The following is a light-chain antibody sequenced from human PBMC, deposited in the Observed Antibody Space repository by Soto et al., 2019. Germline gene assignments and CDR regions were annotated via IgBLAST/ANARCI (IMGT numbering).Light chain of an antibody. CDR2: TAS. J-gene: IGKJ1*01. CDR3: LQDYNYPRT. CDR1: QDIGND. Sequence: IQMTQSPSSMSASVGDRVTITCRASQDIGNDLGWYQQKPGKAPRLLISTASTLESGVLARFSGSGSCTHFILTISSLQPEDFATYFCLQDYNYPRTFGQGTQVEI. V-gene: IGKV1-6*01.